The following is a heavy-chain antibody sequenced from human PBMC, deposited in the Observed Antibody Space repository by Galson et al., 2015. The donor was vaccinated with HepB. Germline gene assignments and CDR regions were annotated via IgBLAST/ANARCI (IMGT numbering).Heavy chain of an antibody. D-gene: IGHD3-10*01. Sequence: ETLSLTCTVSGGSISSSSYYWGWIRQPPGKGLEWIGSIYYSGSTYYNPSLKSRVTISVDTSKNQFSLKLSSVTAADTAVYYCARRVVELLWFGELLGAFDYWGQGTLVTVSS. J-gene: IGHJ4*02. CDR3: ARRVVELLWFGELLGAFDY. CDR1: GGSISSSSYY. CDR2: IYYSGST. V-gene: IGHV4-39*01.